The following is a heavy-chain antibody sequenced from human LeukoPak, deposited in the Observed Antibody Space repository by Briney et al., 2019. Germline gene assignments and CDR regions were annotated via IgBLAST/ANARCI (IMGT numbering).Heavy chain of an antibody. CDR3: ARDQGSGAFDI. CDR1: GGTFISYT. J-gene: IGHJ3*02. D-gene: IGHD3-10*01. V-gene: IGHV1-69*04. CDR2: IIPILGIA. Sequence: SVKVSCKASGGTFISYTISWVRQAPGQGLEWMGRIIPILGIANYAQKFQGRVTITADKSTSTAYMELSSLRSEDTAVYYCARDQGSGAFDIWGQGTMVTVSS.